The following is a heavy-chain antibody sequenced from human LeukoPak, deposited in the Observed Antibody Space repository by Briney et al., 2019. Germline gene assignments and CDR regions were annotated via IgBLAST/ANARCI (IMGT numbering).Heavy chain of an antibody. CDR1: GFTFDDYG. CDR3: ARDNGGSNFDY. J-gene: IGHJ4*02. D-gene: IGHD1-26*01. V-gene: IGHV3-20*04. CDR2: INWNGGST. Sequence: GGSLRLSCAASGFTFDDYGMSWVRQAPGKGLEWVSGINWNGGSTGYADSVKGRFTISRDNAKNSLYLQMNSLRAEDTTLYYCARDNGGSNFDYWGQGTLVTVSS.